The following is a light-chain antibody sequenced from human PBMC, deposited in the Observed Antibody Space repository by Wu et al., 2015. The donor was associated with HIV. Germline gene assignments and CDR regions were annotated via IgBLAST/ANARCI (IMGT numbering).Light chain of an antibody. CDR2: AAS. J-gene: IGKJ3*01. V-gene: IGKV1-27*01. CDR1: QDISNY. CDR3: QKYNSASIT. Sequence: DIQMTQSPSSLSTSVGDRVTITCRASQDISNYLAWYQQKPGKVPKLLIYAASTLQSGVPSRFSGSGSGTDFTLTISSLQPEDVATYYCQKYNSASITFGPGTKVDIK.